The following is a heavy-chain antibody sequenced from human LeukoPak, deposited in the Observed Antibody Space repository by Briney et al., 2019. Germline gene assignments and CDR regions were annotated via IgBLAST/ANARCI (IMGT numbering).Heavy chain of an antibody. CDR1: GYTFTGYY. V-gene: IGHV1-2*02. CDR2: INPNSGGT. Sequence: ASVKVSCKASGYTFTGYYMHWVRQAPGQGLEWMGWINPNSGGTNYAQKSQGRVTMTRDTSISTAYMELSRLRSDDTAVYYCARVQIQLWFGFDYWGQGTLVTVSS. CDR3: ARVQIQLWFGFDY. J-gene: IGHJ4*02. D-gene: IGHD5-18*01.